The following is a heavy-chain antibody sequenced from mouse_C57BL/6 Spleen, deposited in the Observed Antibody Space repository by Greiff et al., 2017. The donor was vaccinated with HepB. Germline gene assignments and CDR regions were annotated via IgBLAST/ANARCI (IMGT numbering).Heavy chain of an antibody. CDR1: GYTFTSYG. CDR3: AILPSTVVAEGYAMDY. J-gene: IGHJ4*01. D-gene: IGHD1-1*01. CDR2: IYPRSGNT. V-gene: IGHV1-81*01. Sequence: VQLQQSGAELARPGASVKLSCKASGYTFTSYGISWVKQRTGQGLEWIGEIYPRSGNTYYNEKFKGKATLTADKSSSTAYMELRSLTSEDSAVDFCAILPSTVVAEGYAMDYWGQRTSVTVSS.